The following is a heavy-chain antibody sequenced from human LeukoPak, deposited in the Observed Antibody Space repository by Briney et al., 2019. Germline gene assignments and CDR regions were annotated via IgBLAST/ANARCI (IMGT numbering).Heavy chain of an antibody. CDR1: GFTFSSYE. Sequence: PGGSLRLSCAASGFTFSSYEMNWVRQAPGKGLEWVSSISSSSSYIYYADSVKGRFTISRDNAKNSLYLQMNSLRAEDTAVYYCARDFSSSSSVYYYYYMDVWGKGTTVTVSS. J-gene: IGHJ6*03. CDR2: ISSSSSYI. D-gene: IGHD6-6*01. CDR3: ARDFSSSSSVYYYYYMDV. V-gene: IGHV3-21*01.